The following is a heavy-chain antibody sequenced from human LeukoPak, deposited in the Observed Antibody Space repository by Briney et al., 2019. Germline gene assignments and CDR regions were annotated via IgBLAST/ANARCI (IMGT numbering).Heavy chain of an antibody. CDR1: GYTFTSYG. D-gene: IGHD3-16*02. V-gene: IGHV1-18*01. J-gene: IGHJ4*02. CDR3: ARDGGEELRLGELSLRTAQGYFDY. Sequence: ASAKVSCKASGYTFTSYGISWVRQAPGQGLEWMGWISAYNGNTNYAQKLQGRVTMTTDTSTSTAYMELRSLRSDDTAVYYCARDGGEELRLGELSLRTAQGYFDYWGQGTRVTVSS. CDR2: ISAYNGNT.